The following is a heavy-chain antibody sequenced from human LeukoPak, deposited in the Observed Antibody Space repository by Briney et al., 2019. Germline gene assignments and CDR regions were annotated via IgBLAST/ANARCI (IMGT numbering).Heavy chain of an antibody. CDR3: ASQPSSSPGGYSYGYDLNY. CDR2: VSDSGDGT. J-gene: IGHJ4*02. Sequence: WGSLRLSCTASGFTFSSYAMYWVRQAPGKGLEWVFGVSDSGDGTHYADSVKGRFTISRDNSKNTLYLQMNSLRAEDTAVYYCASQPSSSPGGYSYGYDLNYWGQGTLVTVSS. CDR1: GFTFSSYA. V-gene: IGHV3-23*01. D-gene: IGHD5-18*01.